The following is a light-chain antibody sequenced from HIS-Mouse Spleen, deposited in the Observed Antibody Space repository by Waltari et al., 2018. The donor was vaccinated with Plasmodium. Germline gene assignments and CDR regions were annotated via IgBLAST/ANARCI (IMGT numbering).Light chain of an antibody. CDR3: QQYDNLPLT. J-gene: IGKJ4*01. CDR2: DAS. V-gene: IGKV1-33*01. Sequence: DIQMTQSPSSLSASVGDRVTITCQATQDISNYLNWYHQKPGTAPKLPIYDASNLETGVPSSFSGSGSGTDFTFTISSLQPEDIATYYCQQYDNLPLTFGGGTKVEIK. CDR1: QDISNY.